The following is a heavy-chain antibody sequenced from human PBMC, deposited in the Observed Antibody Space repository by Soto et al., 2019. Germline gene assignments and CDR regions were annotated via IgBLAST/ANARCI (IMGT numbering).Heavy chain of an antibody. Sequence: PSQTLSLTCAISGDSVSINSATWNWIRQSPSRGLEWLGRKYYRSKWYNDYAISLRSRITINPDTSKNQFSLHLNSVIPEEKDVYYFEGDHLGSDRYFLEPFDPWGRGTLVTVSS. CDR3: EGDHLGSDRYFLEPFDP. J-gene: IGHJ5*02. D-gene: IGHD1-1*01. V-gene: IGHV6-1*01. CDR2: KYYRSKWYN. CDR1: GDSVSINSAT.